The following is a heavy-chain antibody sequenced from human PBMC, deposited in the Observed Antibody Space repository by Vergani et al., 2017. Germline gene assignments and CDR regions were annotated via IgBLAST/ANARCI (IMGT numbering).Heavy chain of an antibody. J-gene: IGHJ4*02. V-gene: IGHV2-26*01. CDR3: ARSSAFSYYYDLLPFDY. D-gene: IGHD3-22*01. CDR1: GFSLSNARMG. CDR2: IFSNDEK. Sequence: QVTLKESGPVLVKPTETLTLTCTVSGFSLSNARMGVSWIRQPPGKALEWLAHIFSNDEKSYITSLKSRLTISKDTSKSQVVLTMTNMDPVDTATYYCARSSAFSYYYDLLPFDYWGQGTLVTVSS.